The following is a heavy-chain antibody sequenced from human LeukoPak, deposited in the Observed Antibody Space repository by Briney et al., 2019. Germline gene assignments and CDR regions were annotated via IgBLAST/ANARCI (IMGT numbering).Heavy chain of an antibody. J-gene: IGHJ4*02. V-gene: IGHV1-8*01. CDR2: MNPNSGNT. CDR3: ARVGLVYARAPRLADY. D-gene: IGHD2-8*01. Sequence: ASVKVSCKASGYTFTCYDINWVRQATGQGLEWMGWMNPNSGNTGYAQKFQGRVTMTRNTSISTAYMELSSLRSEDTAVYYCARVGLVYARAPRLADYWGQGTLVTVSS. CDR1: GYTFTCYD.